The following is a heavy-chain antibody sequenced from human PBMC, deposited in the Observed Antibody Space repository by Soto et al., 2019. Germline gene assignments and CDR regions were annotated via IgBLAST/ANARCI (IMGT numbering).Heavy chain of an antibody. CDR1: GGSFSGYY. V-gene: IGHV4-34*01. CDR3: ARGVRGFGELFSSNWFDP. Sequence: LSLTCAVYGGSFSGYYWSWIRQPPGKGLEWIGEINHSGSTNYNPSLKSRVTISVDTSKNQFSLKLSSVTAADTAVYYCARGVRGFGELFSSNWFDPWGQGTLVTVSS. D-gene: IGHD3-10*01. CDR2: INHSGST. J-gene: IGHJ5*02.